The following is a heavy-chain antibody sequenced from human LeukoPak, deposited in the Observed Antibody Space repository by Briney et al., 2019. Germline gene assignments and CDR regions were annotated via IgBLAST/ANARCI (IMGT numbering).Heavy chain of an antibody. J-gene: IGHJ4*02. D-gene: IGHD6-13*01. CDR2: INHSGST. Sequence: SETLSLTCAGYGGCFSGYYWSWIRQPPGKGLEWIGEINHSGSTNYNPSLKSRVTISVDTSKNQFSLKLSSVTAADTAVYYCARARYSSSWYYFDYWGQGTLVTVSS. CDR1: GGCFSGYY. CDR3: ARARYSSSWYYFDY. V-gene: IGHV4-34*01.